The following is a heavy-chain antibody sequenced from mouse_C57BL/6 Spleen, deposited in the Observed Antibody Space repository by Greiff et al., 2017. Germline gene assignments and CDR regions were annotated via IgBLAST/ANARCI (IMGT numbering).Heavy chain of an antibody. Sequence: VQLQQSGTVLARPGASVKMSCKTSGYTFTSYWMHWVKQRPGQGLEWIGAIYPGNSDTSYNQKFKGKAKLSADKSASTAYMELSSRTTEDSAVFYCTGRYGNDAIYYAMDYWGQGTSVTVSS. J-gene: IGHJ4*01. CDR2: IYPGNSDT. V-gene: IGHV1-5*01. D-gene: IGHD2-10*02. CDR1: GYTFTSYW. CDR3: TGRYGNDAIYYAMDY.